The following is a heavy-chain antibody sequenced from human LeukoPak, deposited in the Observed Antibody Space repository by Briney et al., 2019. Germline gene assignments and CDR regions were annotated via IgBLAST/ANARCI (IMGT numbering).Heavy chain of an antibody. CDR2: IYSDGST. CDR1: GFTVSSNY. V-gene: IGHV3-66*01. J-gene: IGHJ3*02. CDR3: ASAAFYYSSGSYYRYAFDI. D-gene: IGHD3-10*01. Sequence: GSLRLSCAASGFTVSSNYMNWVRQAPGKGLEWISVIYSDGSTYYADSVKGRFTISRDNSKNTLYFQMNSLRAEDTAVYYCASAAFYYSSGSYYRYAFDIWGQGTMVTVSS.